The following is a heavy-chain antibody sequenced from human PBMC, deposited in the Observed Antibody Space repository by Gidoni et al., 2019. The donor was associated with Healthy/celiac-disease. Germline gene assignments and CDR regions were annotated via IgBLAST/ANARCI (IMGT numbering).Heavy chain of an antibody. CDR2: ISCSGGST. V-gene: IGHV3-23*01. D-gene: IGHD6-13*01. Sequence: ELQLLATGGGLVQPGGSLGLAGAASGFTLRSYAMTWVRQAPGKGREWVSAISCSGGSTVYAESVKVRVTISRDNSKNTLYLQMNSLIAEDTAVYYCAKGPIAAAGHFDYWGQGTLVTVSS. CDR3: AKGPIAAAGHFDY. J-gene: IGHJ4*02. CDR1: GFTLRSYA.